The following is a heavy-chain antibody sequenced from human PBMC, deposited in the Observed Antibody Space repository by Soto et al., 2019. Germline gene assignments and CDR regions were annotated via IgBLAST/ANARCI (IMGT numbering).Heavy chain of an antibody. CDR3: ARVLGSWGAYYFDH. J-gene: IGHJ4*02. CDR1: GFSLDTWGVG. CDR2: IYREEDK. V-gene: IGHV2-5*02. D-gene: IGHD3-16*01. Sequence: QITLKKSGPTLVRPTQTLTLTCTVSGFSLDTWGVGVGCIRQPPGKAPEWLALIYREEDKRFSPSLNNRLTISKDTSKNLVVLTVTYMDPVDTVTYYCARVLGSWGAYYFDHWGQGTLVTVGS.